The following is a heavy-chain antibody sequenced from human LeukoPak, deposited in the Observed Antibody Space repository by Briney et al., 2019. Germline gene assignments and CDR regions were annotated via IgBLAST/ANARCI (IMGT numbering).Heavy chain of an antibody. D-gene: IGHD6-19*01. Sequence: GGSLRLSCAASGFTFSDYYMSWIRQAPGKALEWVSYVSSGSSTIYYADSVKGRFTISRDNAKNSLYLQMNSLRAEDTAVYYCASTPPPDSSGWYGVYYYYYYMDVWGKGTTVTISS. J-gene: IGHJ6*03. CDR3: ASTPPPDSSGWYGVYYYYYYMDV. V-gene: IGHV3-11*04. CDR1: GFTFSDYY. CDR2: VSSGSSTI.